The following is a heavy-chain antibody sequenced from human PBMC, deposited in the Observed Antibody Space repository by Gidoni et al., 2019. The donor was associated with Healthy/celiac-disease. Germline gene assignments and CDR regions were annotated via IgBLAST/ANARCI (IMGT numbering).Heavy chain of an antibody. V-gene: IGHV1-69*02. Sequence: QVQLVQSGAEVKKPGSSVKVSCKASGGTFSSYTISWVRQAPGQGLEWMGRIIPILGIANNAQKFQGRVTITANKSTSTAYMERSSLRSEDTAVYYCASQYYYDSSGYVGYYYYGMDVWGQGTTVTVSS. CDR3: ASQYYYDSSGYVGYYYYGMDV. CDR1: GGTFSSYT. D-gene: IGHD3-22*01. J-gene: IGHJ6*02. CDR2: IIPILGIA.